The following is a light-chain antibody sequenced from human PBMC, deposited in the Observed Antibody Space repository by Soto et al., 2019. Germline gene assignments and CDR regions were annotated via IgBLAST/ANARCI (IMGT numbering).Light chain of an antibody. CDR1: SSNVGGYNY. CDR3: CSSAGNSRNV. Sequence: QSALTQPRSVSGSPGQSVTISCTGASSNVGGYNYVSWFQQYPGKAPKLMIYDGNKRPSGVTDRFSGSKSGNTASLTISGLPAEDEADYYCCSSAGNSRNVFGSGTKVTVL. CDR2: DGN. V-gene: IGLV2-11*01. J-gene: IGLJ1*01.